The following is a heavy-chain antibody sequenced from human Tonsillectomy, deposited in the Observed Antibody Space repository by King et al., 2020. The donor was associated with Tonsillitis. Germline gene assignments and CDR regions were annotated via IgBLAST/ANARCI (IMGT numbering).Heavy chain of an antibody. CDR2: ISYTGST. CDR3: ARAQAMEV. Sequence: VQLQESGPGLVKPSETLSLTCTVSGGSISSYYWSWIRQPPGKGLEWIGYISYTGSTNYNPSLKGRVTISVDTSKNHFSLKLSSVTAADTAVYYCARAQAMEVWAKGTTVTVSS. V-gene: IGHV4-59*12. CDR1: GGSISSYY. J-gene: IGHJ6*04.